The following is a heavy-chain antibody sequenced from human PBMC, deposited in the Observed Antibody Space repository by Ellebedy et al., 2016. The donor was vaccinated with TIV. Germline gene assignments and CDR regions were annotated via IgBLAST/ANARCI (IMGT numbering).Heavy chain of an antibody. J-gene: IGHJ4*02. CDR1: GFTFSNYW. CDR2: IKQDGSEK. V-gene: IGHV3-7*01. Sequence: GESLKISCATSGFTFSNYWMTWVRQAPGKGLEWVANIKQDGSEKYYVDSVKGRFSISRDNAKSSLYLQMNSLTDEDTAVYYCARDQWLGRAYYFDSWGQGTLVTVS. CDR3: ARDQWLGRAYYFDS. D-gene: IGHD6-19*01.